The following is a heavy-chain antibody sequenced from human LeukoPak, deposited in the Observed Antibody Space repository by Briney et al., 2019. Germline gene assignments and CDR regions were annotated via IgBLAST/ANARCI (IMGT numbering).Heavy chain of an antibody. D-gene: IGHD4-17*01. CDR2: IYHCGST. Sequence: PSETLSLTCTVSGYSISSGYYWGWIRQPPGKGLEWIGSIYHCGSTYYNPSLKSQVTISVDTSKNQFSLKLSSVTAADTAVYYCARGMTTVPTDYWGQGTLVTVSS. V-gene: IGHV4-38-2*02. CDR1: GYSISSGYY. CDR3: ARGMTTVPTDY. J-gene: IGHJ4*02.